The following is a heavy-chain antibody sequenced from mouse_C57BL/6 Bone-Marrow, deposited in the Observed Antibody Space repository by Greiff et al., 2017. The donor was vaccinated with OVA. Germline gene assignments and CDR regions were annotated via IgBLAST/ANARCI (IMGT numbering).Heavy chain of an antibody. CDR3: ARKGYYYGSSNHFDY. CDR2: IHPNSGST. D-gene: IGHD1-1*01. Sequence: QVQLQQPGAELVKPGASVKLSCKASGYTFTSYWMHWVKQRPGQGLEWIGMIHPNSGSTNYNEKFKSKATLTVDKSSSTAYMQLSSLTSEDSAVYYWARKGYYYGSSNHFDYWGQGTTLTVSS. CDR1: GYTFTSYW. V-gene: IGHV1-64*01. J-gene: IGHJ2*01.